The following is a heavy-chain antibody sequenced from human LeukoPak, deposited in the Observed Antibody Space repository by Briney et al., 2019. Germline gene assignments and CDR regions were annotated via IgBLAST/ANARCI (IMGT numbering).Heavy chain of an antibody. CDR2: INPNSGGT. CDR1: RYTFTGYY. V-gene: IGHV1-2*02. CDR3: ARSPNSSSWFDP. Sequence: GASVKVSCKASRYTFTGYYKHWVRQAPGQGLEWMGWINPNSGGTNYAQKFQGRVTMTRDTSISTAYMELSRLRSDDTAVYYCARSPNSSSWFDPWGQGTLVTVSS. D-gene: IGHD6-13*01. J-gene: IGHJ5*02.